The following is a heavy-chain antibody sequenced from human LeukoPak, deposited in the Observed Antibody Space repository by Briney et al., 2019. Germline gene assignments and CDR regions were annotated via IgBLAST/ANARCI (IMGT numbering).Heavy chain of an antibody. CDR3: ARDFGYYDSSGY. Sequence: ASVKVSCKASGYTFTGFYMHWVRQAPGQGLEWMGWINPNSGGTNYAQNFQGRVTMTRDTSISTAYMELSRLRSDDTAVYYCARDFGYYDSSGYWGQGTLVTVSS. CDR2: INPNSGGT. D-gene: IGHD3-22*01. CDR1: GYTFTGFY. V-gene: IGHV1-2*02. J-gene: IGHJ4*02.